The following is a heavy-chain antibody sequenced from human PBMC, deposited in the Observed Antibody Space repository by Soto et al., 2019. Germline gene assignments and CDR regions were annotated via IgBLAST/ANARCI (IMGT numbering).Heavy chain of an antibody. CDR1: GGSISSGGYY. D-gene: IGHD3-10*01. J-gene: IGHJ4*02. CDR2: IYYSGST. Sequence: QVQLQESGPGLVKPSQTLSLTCTVSGGSISSGGYYWSWIRQHPGKGLEWIGYIYYSGSTYYTPSLKSRVTISVDTSKNQFSLKLSSVTAADTAMYYCATYGSGSYKPTTFDYWGQGTLVTVSS. V-gene: IGHV4-31*03. CDR3: ATYGSGSYKPTTFDY.